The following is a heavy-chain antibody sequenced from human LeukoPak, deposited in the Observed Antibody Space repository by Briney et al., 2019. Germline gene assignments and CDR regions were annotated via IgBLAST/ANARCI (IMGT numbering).Heavy chain of an antibody. D-gene: IGHD3-10*01. CDR2: INYSGNT. CDR1: GGSISSSSYY. V-gene: IGHV4-39*07. Sequence: SETLSLTCTVSGGSISSSSYYWVWIRQPPGKELEWIGSINYSGNTYYNPSVKSRVTISVDTSKNQFSLKLSSVTAADTAVYSCARGSVRGEFDPWGQGTLVTASS. CDR3: ARGSVRGEFDP. J-gene: IGHJ5*02.